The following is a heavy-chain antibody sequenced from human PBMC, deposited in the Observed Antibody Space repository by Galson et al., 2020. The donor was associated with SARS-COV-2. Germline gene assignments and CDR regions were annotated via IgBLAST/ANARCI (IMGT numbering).Heavy chain of an antibody. CDR3: ATSSAFGELTNWFDP. CDR1: GYTLTELS. D-gene: IGHD3-10*01. V-gene: IGHV1-24*01. J-gene: IGHJ5*02. CDR2: FDPEDGET. Sequence: GESLKISCKVSGYTLTELSMHWVRQAPGKGLEWMGGFDPEDGETIYAQKFQGRVTMTEDTSTDTAYMELSSLRSEDTAVYYCATSSAFGELTNWFDPWGQGTLVTVSS.